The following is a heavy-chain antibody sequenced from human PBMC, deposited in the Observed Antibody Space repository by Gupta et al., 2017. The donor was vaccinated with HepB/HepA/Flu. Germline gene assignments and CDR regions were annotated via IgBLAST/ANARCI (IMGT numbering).Heavy chain of an antibody. D-gene: IGHD1-26*01. CDR2: IRNEANSYTT. CDR1: GFTFSDHN. V-gene: IGHV3-72*01. Sequence: EVQLVESGGGLVQPGGSLRLSCAASGFTFSDHNLDWVRQAPGKGLEWVGRIRNEANSYTTEYAASVRGRFTISRDDSKNSLYLQMNSLKSEDTAVYYCTRMGKGESVSCLDYWGQGALVTVSS. CDR3: TRMGKGESVSCLDY. J-gene: IGHJ4*02.